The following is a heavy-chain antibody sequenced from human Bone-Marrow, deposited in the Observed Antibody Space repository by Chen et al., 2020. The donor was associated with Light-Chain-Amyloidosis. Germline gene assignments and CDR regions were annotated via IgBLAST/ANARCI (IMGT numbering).Heavy chain of an antibody. CDR3: ARGLDSTGYLIEW. V-gene: IGHV3-33*01. D-gene: IGHD3-22*01. CDR1: GFDFSRFG. Sequence: QVQLVESGGGVVQPGKSLRLSCAASGFDFSRFGMHWVRQAPGKGLGWLTSTWHDGTYTYYGDSVRVGFTITRDNSKNTLNLQMNSMRAEDTALYYCARGLDSTGYLIEWWGQGTLVTVSS. J-gene: IGHJ4*02. CDR2: TWHDGTYT.